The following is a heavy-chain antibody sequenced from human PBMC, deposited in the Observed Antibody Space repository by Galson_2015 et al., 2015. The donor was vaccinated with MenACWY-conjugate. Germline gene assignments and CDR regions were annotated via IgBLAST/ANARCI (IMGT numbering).Heavy chain of an antibody. Sequence: ETLSLTCAVSSGSISNSNFWTWVRRFPGKGLEWIGEASHDGVTNYNPSLESRLTMSVGKSNSHFSLVLTSVTAADTAIYYCARENGAYSPFGFWGQGTLVVVSS. CDR1: SGSISNSNF. D-gene: IGHD4-17*01. CDR3: ARENGAYSPFGF. V-gene: IGHV4/OR15-8*01. CDR2: ASHDGVT. J-gene: IGHJ4*02.